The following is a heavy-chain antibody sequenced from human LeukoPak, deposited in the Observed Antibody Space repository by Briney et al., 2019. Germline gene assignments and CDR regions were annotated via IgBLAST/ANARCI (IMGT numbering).Heavy chain of an antibody. CDR3: ARKASRWFGELLYAFDI. D-gene: IGHD3-10*01. CDR2: IYYSGST. CDR1: GGSISGYY. J-gene: IGHJ3*02. Sequence: SETLSLTCTVSGGSISGYYWSWIRQPPGKGLEWIGYIYYSGSTNYNPSLKSRVTISVDTSKNQFSLKLSSVTAADTAVYYCARKASRWFGELLYAFDIWGQGTMVTVSS. V-gene: IGHV4-59*01.